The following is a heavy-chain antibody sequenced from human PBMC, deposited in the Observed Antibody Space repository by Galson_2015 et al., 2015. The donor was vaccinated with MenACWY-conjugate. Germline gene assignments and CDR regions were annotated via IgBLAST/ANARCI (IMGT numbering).Heavy chain of an antibody. CDR3: ARVGTRLYSSMDV. Sequence: SVKVSCKASGVTDTAYAITWVRQAPGQGLEWMGRIIPVLGIPNHAQKFQGRVTITADKSTSTVYMDLSSLRSEDSAVYYCARVGTRLYSSMDVWGQGTPVTVSS. J-gene: IGHJ6*03. CDR1: GVTDTAYA. CDR2: IIPVLGIP. V-gene: IGHV1-69*04.